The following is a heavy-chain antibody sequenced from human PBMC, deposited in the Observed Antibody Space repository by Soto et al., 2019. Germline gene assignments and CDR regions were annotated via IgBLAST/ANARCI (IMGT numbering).Heavy chain of an antibody. J-gene: IGHJ5*02. CDR3: ARAKYFEFHHWFDP. V-gene: IGHV4-59*13. CDR2: IYYTGNT. D-gene: IGHD3-10*01. Sequence: SETLSLTCTVTGGSISTYYWSWIRQPPGKGLEWIGHIYYTGNTNYNPSLKSRVTISVDTSTNRFSLRLRSVSAADTAVYYSARAKYFEFHHWFDPWGQGTLVTVSS. CDR1: GGSISTYY.